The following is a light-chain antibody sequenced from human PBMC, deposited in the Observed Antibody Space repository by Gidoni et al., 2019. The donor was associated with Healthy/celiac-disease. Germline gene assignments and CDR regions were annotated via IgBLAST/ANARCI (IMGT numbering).Light chain of an antibody. CDR2: LGS. CDR1: QSLLHSNGYND. J-gene: IGKJ3*01. V-gene: IGKV2-28*01. Sequence: DIVMTQSPLSLPVTPGEPASIPCRSSQSLLHSNGYNDLDWYLQKPEQSPQLLIYLGSNRASGVPDRFSGSGSGTDFTLKINRVEAENVGVYYCMQALQTPVTFGPGTKVDIK. CDR3: MQALQTPVT.